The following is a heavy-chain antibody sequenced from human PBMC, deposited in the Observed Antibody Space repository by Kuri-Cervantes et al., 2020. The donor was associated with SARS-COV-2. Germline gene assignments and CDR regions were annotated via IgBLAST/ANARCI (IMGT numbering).Heavy chain of an antibody. J-gene: IGHJ5*02. D-gene: IGHD3-3*01. CDR2: INSDGSST. Sequence: GGSLRLSCAASGFTFSSYWMHWVRQAPGKGLVWVSRINSDGSSTSYADSVKGRFTISRDNAKNTLHLQMNSLRAEDTAVYYCASLSNLEWLPPWGQGTLVTVSS. CDR3: ASLSNLEWLPP. V-gene: IGHV3-74*01. CDR1: GFTFSSYW.